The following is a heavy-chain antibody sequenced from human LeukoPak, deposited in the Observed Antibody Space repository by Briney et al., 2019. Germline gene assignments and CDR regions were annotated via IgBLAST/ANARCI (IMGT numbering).Heavy chain of an antibody. V-gene: IGHV1-69*13. CDR3: ARDGGTMVRGVASSPGRYYYYYMDV. J-gene: IGHJ6*03. CDR1: GGTFSSYA. CDR2: IIPIFGTA. Sequence: ASVKVSCKASGGTFSSYAISWVRQAPGQGLEWMGGIIPIFGTANYAQKFQGRVTITADESTSTAYMELSSLRSEDTAVYYCARDGGTMVRGVASSPGRYYYYYMDVWGKGTTVTVSS. D-gene: IGHD3-10*01.